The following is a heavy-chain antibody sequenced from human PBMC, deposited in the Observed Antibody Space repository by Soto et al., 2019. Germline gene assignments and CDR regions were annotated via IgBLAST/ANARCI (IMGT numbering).Heavy chain of an antibody. V-gene: IGHV5-51*01. J-gene: IGHJ4*02. CDR2: IYPGDSDA. CDR1: GYTFTSYW. CDR3: VRQPDYNILTGYLYYFDY. Sequence: GESLKISCKASGYTFTSYWIGWVRQMPGKGLEWMGFIYPGDSDARYSPSFEGQVTISVDNAINTAYLRWNSLKASDTATYYCVRQPDYNILTGYLYYFDYWGQGTPVTVSS. D-gene: IGHD3-9*01.